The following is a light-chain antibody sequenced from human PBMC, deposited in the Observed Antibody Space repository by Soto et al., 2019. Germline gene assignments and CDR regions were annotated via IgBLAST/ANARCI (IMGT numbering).Light chain of an antibody. J-gene: IGKJ1*01. V-gene: IGKV1-8*01. CDR1: ENIDNY. CDR2: TAS. CDR3: QQFYSYPLT. Sequence: AIRMTQSPSSLSASMGDRVTITCRASENIDNYLAWYQQKAGKAPKLLIYTASTLQSGVPSRFSGSGSGTDFTLTISRLQSEDFATYYCQQFYSYPLTFGQGTRVEVK.